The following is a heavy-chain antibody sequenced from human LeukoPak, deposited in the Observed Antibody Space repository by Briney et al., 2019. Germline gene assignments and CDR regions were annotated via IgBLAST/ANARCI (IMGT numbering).Heavy chain of an antibody. CDR3: ARGHWFDP. V-gene: IGHV3-7*03. CDR1: GFTFSTYW. Sequence: GGSLRLSCVASGFTFSTYWMSWVRQAPGKGLEWVAYIKPDGSEKSYVDSVKGRFTISRDNAKNSLYLQMNSLRAEDTAVYSCARGHWFDPWGQGALVTVSS. CDR2: IKPDGSEK. J-gene: IGHJ5*02.